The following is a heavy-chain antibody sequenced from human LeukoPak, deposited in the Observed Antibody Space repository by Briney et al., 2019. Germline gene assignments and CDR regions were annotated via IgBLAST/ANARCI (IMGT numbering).Heavy chain of an antibody. CDR1: GYTFIDYD. Sequence: GASVKVSCKTSGYTFIDYDINWGRQATGQGLEWMGWMNPNSGNTGYAQKFQGRVTMTRDNSITTAYMELSSLRSDDPAVYYCATKPGTYYYDSSGYLDYWGQGTLVTVSS. CDR3: ATKPGTYYYDSSGYLDY. D-gene: IGHD3-22*01. J-gene: IGHJ4*02. CDR2: MNPNSGNT. V-gene: IGHV1-8*01.